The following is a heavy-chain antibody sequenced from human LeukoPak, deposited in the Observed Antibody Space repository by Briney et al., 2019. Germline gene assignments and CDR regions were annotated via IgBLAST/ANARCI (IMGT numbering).Heavy chain of an antibody. D-gene: IGHD3-22*01. V-gene: IGHV3-53*01. CDR1: GFTVSSNY. Sequence: GGSLRLSCAASGFTVSSNYMSWVRQAPGKGLEWVSVIYSGGSTYYADSVKGRFTISRDNSKNTLYLQMNSLRAEDTAVYYCARNVIEYYYDSSGYYDYWGQGTLVTVSS. CDR2: IYSGGST. J-gene: IGHJ4*02. CDR3: ARNVIEYYYDSSGYYDY.